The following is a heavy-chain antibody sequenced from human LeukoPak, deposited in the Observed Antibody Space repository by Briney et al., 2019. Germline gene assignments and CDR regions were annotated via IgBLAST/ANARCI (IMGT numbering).Heavy chain of an antibody. CDR2: IYYSGST. D-gene: IGHD3-10*01. Sequence: KSSETLSLTCTVSGGSISSSSYYWGWIRQPPGKGLEWIGSIYYSGSTYYNPSLKSRVTVSVDTSKNQFSLKLSSVTAADTAVYYCARQLGSGSYYKDYWGQGTLVTVSS. V-gene: IGHV4-39*01. CDR3: ARQLGSGSYYKDY. J-gene: IGHJ4*02. CDR1: GGSISSSSYY.